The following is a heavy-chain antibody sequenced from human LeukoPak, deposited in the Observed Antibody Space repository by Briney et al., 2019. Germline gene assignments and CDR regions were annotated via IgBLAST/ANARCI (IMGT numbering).Heavy chain of an antibody. CDR3: ARDLVGAWVYFDY. J-gene: IGHJ4*02. Sequence: GGSLRLSCAASGFTFSSYWMSWVRQAPGKGLEWVANIKQDGSEKYYVDSVKGRFTISRDNAKNSLYLQMNSLRAEDTAVYYCARDLVGAWVYFDYWGQGTLVTVSS. D-gene: IGHD1-26*01. V-gene: IGHV3-7*01. CDR2: IKQDGSEK. CDR1: GFTFSSYW.